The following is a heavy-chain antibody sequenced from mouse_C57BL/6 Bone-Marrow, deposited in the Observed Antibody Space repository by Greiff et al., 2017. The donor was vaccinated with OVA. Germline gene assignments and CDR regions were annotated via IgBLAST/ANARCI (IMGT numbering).Heavy chain of an antibody. V-gene: IGHV5-4*03. J-gene: IGHJ4*01. CDR2: ISDGGSYT. CDR3: ASVYYAMDY. CDR1: GFTFSSYA. Sequence: EVMLVESGGGLVKPGGSLKLSCAASGFTFSSYAMSWVRQTPEKRLEWVATISDGGSYTYYPDNVKGRFTISRDNAKNNLYLQMSHLKSEDTAMYYCASVYYAMDYWGQGTSVTVSS.